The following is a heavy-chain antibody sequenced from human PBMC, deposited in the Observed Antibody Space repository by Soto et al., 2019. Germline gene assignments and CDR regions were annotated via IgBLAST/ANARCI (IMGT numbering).Heavy chain of an antibody. CDR1: GYTFTGYY. D-gene: IGHD2-2*01. Sequence: ASVKVSCKASGYTFTGYYMHWVRQAPGQGLEWMGWINPNSGDTHYAQKFQGRVTMNRDTSITTAYMELSRLRSDDTAVYYCAREDGCSSSSCHVDYWGQGTLVTVSS. CDR2: INPNSGDT. CDR3: AREDGCSSSSCHVDY. J-gene: IGHJ4*02. V-gene: IGHV1-2*02.